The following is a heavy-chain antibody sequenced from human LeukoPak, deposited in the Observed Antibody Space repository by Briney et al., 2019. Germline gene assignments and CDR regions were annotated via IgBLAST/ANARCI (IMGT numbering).Heavy chain of an antibody. J-gene: IGHJ6*03. CDR2: MNPNSGNT. D-gene: IGHD2-21*02. CDR1: GYTFTNYD. CDR3: ARRGDNYYYYMDV. Sequence: ASVKVSCKASGYTFTNYDVNWMRQATGQGLEWMGWMNPNSGNTVYAQKFQGRVSFTRNTSISTAYMELSSLRSEDTAVYYCARRGDNYYYYMDVWGKGTTVTVSS. V-gene: IGHV1-8*01.